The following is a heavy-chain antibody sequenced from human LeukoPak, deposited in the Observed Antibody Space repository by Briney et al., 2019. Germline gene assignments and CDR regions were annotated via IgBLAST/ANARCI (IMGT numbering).Heavy chain of an antibody. CDR3: ATDAFIAPGYDVGYYFDY. D-gene: IGHD5-12*01. CDR2: INPNSGGT. J-gene: IGHJ4*02. CDR1: GYTFTGYY. Sequence: ASVKVSCKASGYTFTGYYMHWVRQAPGQGLEWMGWINPNSGGTNYAQKFQGRVTMTRDTSISTAYMELSRLRSDDTAVYYCATDAFIAPGYDVGYYFDYWGQGTLVTVSS. V-gene: IGHV1-2*02.